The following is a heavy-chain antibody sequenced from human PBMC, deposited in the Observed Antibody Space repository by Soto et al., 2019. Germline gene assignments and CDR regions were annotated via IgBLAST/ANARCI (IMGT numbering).Heavy chain of an antibody. Sequence: GESLKISCKGSGYSFTSYWISWVRQVPGKGLEWMGRIDPSDSYTNYSPSFQGHVTISADKSISTAYLQWSSLKASDTAVYYCATTNYYDSSGYFKPGRGFDPWGQGTLVTVSS. CDR3: ATTNYYDSSGYFKPGRGFDP. D-gene: IGHD3-22*01. J-gene: IGHJ5*02. CDR1: GYSFTSYW. CDR2: IDPSDSYT. V-gene: IGHV5-10-1*01.